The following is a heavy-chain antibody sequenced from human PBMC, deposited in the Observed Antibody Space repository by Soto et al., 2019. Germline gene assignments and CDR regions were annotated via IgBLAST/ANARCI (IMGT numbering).Heavy chain of an antibody. CDR3: AKATRGGAATLIRDY. Sequence: EVQLLESGGGLVQPGGSLRLSCAAAGFTFSIYAMSWVRQAPGKGLEWVSAISGSGGSTYYADSVKGRFTISRDNSKKTLYLQMNSLTADDTAVYYCAKATRGGAATLIRDYWGQGTLVTVSS. D-gene: IGHD6-13*01. J-gene: IGHJ4*02. CDR1: GFTFSIYA. V-gene: IGHV3-23*01. CDR2: ISGSGGST.